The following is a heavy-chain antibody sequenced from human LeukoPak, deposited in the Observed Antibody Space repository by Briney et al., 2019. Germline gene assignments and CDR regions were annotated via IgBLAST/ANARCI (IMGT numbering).Heavy chain of an antibody. D-gene: IGHD3-22*01. CDR3: ARGRGGSGYYDDY. V-gene: IGHV1-2*02. CDR1: GYTFTDYY. J-gene: IGHJ4*02. Sequence: ASVKVSCEASGYTFTDYYMHWVRQAPGQGLEWMGWINPHSCGTNYAQKFQDRVTMTRDTSISTANMELSRRRSDGTAVYYWARGRGGSGYYDDYWGEGALVTVSS. CDR2: INPHSCGT.